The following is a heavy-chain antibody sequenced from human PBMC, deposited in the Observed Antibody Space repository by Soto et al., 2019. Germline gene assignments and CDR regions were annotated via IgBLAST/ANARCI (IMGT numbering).Heavy chain of an antibody. CDR2: IYYSGST. D-gene: IGHD3-3*01. CDR3: ARESARFLEWLIDY. CDR1: GGSISSGGYY. Sequence: SETLSLTCTVSGGSISSGGYYWSWIRQHPGKGLEWIGYIYYSGSTYYNPSLKSRVTISVDTSKIHFSLKLSSVTAADTAVYYCARESARFLEWLIDYWGQGTLVTVSS. J-gene: IGHJ4*02. V-gene: IGHV4-31*03.